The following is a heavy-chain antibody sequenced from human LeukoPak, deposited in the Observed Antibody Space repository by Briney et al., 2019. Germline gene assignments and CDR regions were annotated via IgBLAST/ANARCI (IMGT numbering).Heavy chain of an antibody. CDR3: ARYYGTLNWFDL. CDR1: GGSISSYY. J-gene: IGHJ5*02. CDR2: IYYSGST. V-gene: IGHV4-59*08. Sequence: SETLSLTCTVSGGSISSYYWSWIRQPPGKGLEWIGYIYYSGSTNYNPSLKSRVTISVDTSKNQFSLKLSSVTAANTAGYYFARYYGTLNWFDLWGQGTLVTVSS. D-gene: IGHD3-10*01.